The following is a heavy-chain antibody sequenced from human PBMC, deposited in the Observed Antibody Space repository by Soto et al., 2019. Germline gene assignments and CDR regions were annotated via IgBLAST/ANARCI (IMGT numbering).Heavy chain of an antibody. V-gene: IGHV1-46*01. CDR1: GYTFINYY. D-gene: IGHD1-1*01. CDR2: INPIGGST. CDR3: ARNDKSGFDS. J-gene: IGHJ4*02. Sequence: QVQLMQSGAEVKKPGASVKVSCRASGYTFINYYIHWVRQAPGQGLEWMGMINPIGGSTSYALNFQGRVTMTSDSSATTVYMELSGLRSEDTAVYYCARNDKSGFDSWGQGTLVTVSS.